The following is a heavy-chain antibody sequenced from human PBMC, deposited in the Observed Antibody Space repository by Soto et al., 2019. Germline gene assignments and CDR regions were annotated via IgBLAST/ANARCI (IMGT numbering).Heavy chain of an antibody. CDR3: ATHYYDSSGYYRDAVDI. CDR2: ISAYNGNT. Sequence: QVQLVQSGAEVKKPGASVKVSCKASGYILTSYGISWVRQAPGQGLEWMGWISAYNGNTNYAQKLQGRVTMTTDTSTSTAYMELRSLRSDDTAVYYCATHYYDSSGYYRDAVDIWGQGTMVTVSS. D-gene: IGHD3-22*01. CDR1: GYILTSYG. J-gene: IGHJ3*02. V-gene: IGHV1-18*01.